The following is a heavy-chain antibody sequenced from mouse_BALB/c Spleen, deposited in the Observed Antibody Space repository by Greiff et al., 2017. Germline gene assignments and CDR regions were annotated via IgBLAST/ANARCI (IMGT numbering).Heavy chain of an antibody. CDR3: ARWHNVGYAMDY. Sequence: QVQLKESAAELARPGASVKMSCKASGYTFTSYTMHWVKQRPGQGLEWIGYINPSSGYTEYNQKFKDKTTLTADKSSSTAYMQLSSLTSEDSAVYYCARWHNVGYAMDYWGQGTSVTVSS. J-gene: IGHJ4*01. V-gene: IGHV1-4*02. CDR2: INPSSGYT. D-gene: IGHD3-1*01. CDR1: GYTFTSYT.